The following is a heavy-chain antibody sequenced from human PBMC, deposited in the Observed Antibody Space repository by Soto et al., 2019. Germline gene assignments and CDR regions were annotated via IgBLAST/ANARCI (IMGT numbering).Heavy chain of an antibody. CDR2: IYSGGST. Sequence: GSLRRSCAASGFTFSSNYMSWVRQAQGKGLEWVSVIYSGGSTYYADSVKGRFTISRDNSKNTRYLQMNSLRAEDTAVYYCARDSGSYYGYYYYGMDVWGQGTTVTVSS. V-gene: IGHV3-66*01. CDR3: ARDSGSYYGYYYYGMDV. D-gene: IGHD1-26*01. J-gene: IGHJ6*02. CDR1: GFTFSSNY.